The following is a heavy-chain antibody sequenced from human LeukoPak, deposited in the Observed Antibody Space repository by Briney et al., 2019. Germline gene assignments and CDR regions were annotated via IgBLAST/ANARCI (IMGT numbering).Heavy chain of an antibody. CDR1: GFTFSGSA. Sequence: GGSLKLSCAASGFTFSGSAMHWVRQASGKGLEWVGRIRTKVNSYATAYAASVKGRFTISRDDSKNTAYLQMNSLKTDDTAVYYCTRHGELERTPHWGQGTLVTVSS. CDR3: TRHGELERTPH. J-gene: IGHJ4*02. CDR2: IRTKVNSYAT. V-gene: IGHV3-73*01. D-gene: IGHD1-1*01.